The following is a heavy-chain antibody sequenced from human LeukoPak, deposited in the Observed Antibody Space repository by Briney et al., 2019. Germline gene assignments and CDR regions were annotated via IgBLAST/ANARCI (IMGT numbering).Heavy chain of an antibody. J-gene: IGHJ4*02. V-gene: IGHV3-21*01. CDR3: ARDKDYGDKRLLDY. CDR2: ISSGSSYI. D-gene: IGHD4-23*01. CDR1: GFTFSSYS. Sequence: GGSLRLSCAASGFTFSSYSMNWVRQAPGKGLEWVSSISSGSSYIYYADSVKGRFTISRDNAKNSLYLQMNSLRAEDTAVYYCARDKDYGDKRLLDYWGQGTLVTVSS.